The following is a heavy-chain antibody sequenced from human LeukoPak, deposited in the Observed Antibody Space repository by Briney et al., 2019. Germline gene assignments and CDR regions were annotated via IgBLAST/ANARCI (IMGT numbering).Heavy chain of an antibody. J-gene: IGHJ4*02. CDR3: ARGDTSMVPPAFDY. D-gene: IGHD5-18*01. Sequence: PGGSLRLSCAASGFTFDDYGMSWVRQAPGKGLEWVSGINGNGGSTGYADSVKGRFTISRDNAKNSLYLQMNSLRAEDTALYHCARGDTSMVPPAFDYWGQGTLVTVSS. V-gene: IGHV3-20*01. CDR1: GFTFDDYG. CDR2: INGNGGST.